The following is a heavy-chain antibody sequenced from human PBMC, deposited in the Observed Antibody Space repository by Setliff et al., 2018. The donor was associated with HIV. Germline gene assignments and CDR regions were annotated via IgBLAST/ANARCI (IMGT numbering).Heavy chain of an antibody. Sequence: PSETLSLTCTVSGGSISSSNYYWGWIRQPPGKGLEWIGSIYYSGSTYYNPSLKSRVTISVDTSKNQFSLKLSSVTAADTAVYYCARANFWSGGLCFRGLDLWGQGTTVTVSS. CDR2: IYYSGST. CDR3: ARANFWSGGLCFRGLDL. D-gene: IGHD3-3*01. V-gene: IGHV4-39*07. CDR1: GGSISSSNYY. J-gene: IGHJ6*02.